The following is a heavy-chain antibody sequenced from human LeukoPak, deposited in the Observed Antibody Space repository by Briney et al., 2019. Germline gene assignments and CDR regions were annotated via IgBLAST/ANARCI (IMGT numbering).Heavy chain of an antibody. CDR2: IDPSDSYT. D-gene: IGHD5-12*01. V-gene: IGHV5-10-1*01. CDR1: GYSFTSYW. J-gene: IGHJ4*02. Sequence: GESLKISCKGSGYSFTSYWISWVRQMPGKVLEWMGRIDPSDSYTNYSPSFQGHVTISADKSISTAYLQWSSLKASDTAMYYCARRPRYSGYTFDYWGQGTLVTVSS. CDR3: ARRPRYSGYTFDY.